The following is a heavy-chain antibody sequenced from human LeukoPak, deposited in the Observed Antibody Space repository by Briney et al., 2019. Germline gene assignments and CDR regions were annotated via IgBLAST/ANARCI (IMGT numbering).Heavy chain of an antibody. CDR1: GGSISSYY. Sequence: NPSETLSLTCTVSGGSISSYYWSWIRQPAGKGLEWIGRIYTSGSTNYNPSLKSRVTMSVDTSKNQFSLKLSSVTAADTAVYYCARGRFLEWLSYYFDYRGQGTLVTVSS. D-gene: IGHD3-3*01. CDR2: IYTSGST. CDR3: ARGRFLEWLSYYFDY. V-gene: IGHV4-4*07. J-gene: IGHJ4*02.